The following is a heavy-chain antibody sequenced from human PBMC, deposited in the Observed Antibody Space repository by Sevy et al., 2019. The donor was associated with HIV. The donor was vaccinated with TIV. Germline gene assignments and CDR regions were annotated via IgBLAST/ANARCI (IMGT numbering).Heavy chain of an antibody. D-gene: IGHD2-15*01. V-gene: IGHV3-23*01. CDR1: EFTFSSYA. J-gene: IGHJ6*02. CDR3: AKGFCSGATCHRDYYYYGMDV. CDR2: ISGSGRFT. Sequence: GGSLRLSCSASEFTFSSYAMSWVRQAPGKGLEWVSSISGSGRFTYYADFLEGRFIISRDNSKNTLSVQMNSLRAEDTAVYYCAKGFCSGATCHRDYYYYGMDVWGQGTTVTVSS.